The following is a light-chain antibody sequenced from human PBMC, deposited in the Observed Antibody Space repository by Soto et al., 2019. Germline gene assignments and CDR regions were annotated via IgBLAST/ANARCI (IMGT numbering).Light chain of an antibody. Sequence: QSVLTQPVSVSGSPGQSITIYCTGTSSDIGAYNYVSWYIQHPGKAPKLLIYEVTYRPSGVSNRFSGSKSGNTASLTISGLQAEDEADYYCSSYSSSSTPVVFGGGTKVTVL. CDR2: EVT. J-gene: IGLJ2*01. CDR1: SSDIGAYNY. CDR3: SSYSSSSTPVV. V-gene: IGLV2-14*03.